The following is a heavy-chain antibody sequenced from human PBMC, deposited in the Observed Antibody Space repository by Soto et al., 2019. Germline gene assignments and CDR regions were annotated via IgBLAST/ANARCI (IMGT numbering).Heavy chain of an antibody. V-gene: IGHV1-46*04. CDR3: VKDPVSGGSGGAWFDY. D-gene: IGHD2-21*02. Sequence: WASVKVSCKASGYTFTSHYIHWVRQVPGQGLEWMGLINPLGGSTIYAQRLQDRVTMTRDTSTSTVYMEMNSLRLEDTAVYYCVKDPVSGGSGGAWFDYWGQGTLVTVSS. CDR1: GYTFTSHY. CDR2: INPLGGST. J-gene: IGHJ4*02.